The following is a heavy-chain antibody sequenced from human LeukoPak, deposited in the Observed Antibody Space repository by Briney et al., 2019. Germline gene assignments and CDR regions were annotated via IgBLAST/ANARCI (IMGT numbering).Heavy chain of an antibody. D-gene: IGHD1-26*01. Sequence: PGGSLRLSCAASGFTFRDYYMGWIRQAPGKGLEWVSYISSSGTGIYYADSVKGRFTISRDNAKNSLYLQMNSLRAEDTAVYYCAIDSGRGWFDPWGQGTLVTVSS. CDR2: ISSSGTGI. V-gene: IGHV3-11*04. J-gene: IGHJ5*02. CDR3: AIDSGRGWFDP. CDR1: GFTFRDYY.